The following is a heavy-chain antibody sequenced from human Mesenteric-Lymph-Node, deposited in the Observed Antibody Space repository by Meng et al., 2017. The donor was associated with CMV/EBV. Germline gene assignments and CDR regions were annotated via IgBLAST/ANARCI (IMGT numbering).Heavy chain of an antibody. D-gene: IGHD3-10*01. CDR3: ARELLLWFGELPEGSYYYYGMDV. V-gene: IGHV1-46*01. CDR2: INPSGGST. CDR1: GYTFTSYY. J-gene: IGHJ6*02. Sequence: ASVKVSCKASGYTFTSYYMHWVRQAPGQGLEWMGIINPSGGSTSYAQKFQGRVTMTTDTSTSTAYMELRSLTSDDTAVYYCARELLLWFGELPEGSYYYYGMDVWGQGTTVTVSS.